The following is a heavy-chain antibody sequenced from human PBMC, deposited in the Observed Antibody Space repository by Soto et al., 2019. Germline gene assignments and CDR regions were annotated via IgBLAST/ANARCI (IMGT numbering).Heavy chain of an antibody. CDR2: IYHSGST. D-gene: IGHD3-3*02. V-gene: IGHV4-38-2*01. CDR1: SYSISSGYY. Sequence: PSETLSLTCAVSSYSISSGYYWGWIRQPPGKGLEWVGNIYHSGSTYYNPSLKSRVTISVDTSKNQFSLKLSSVTAADTAVYYCARVISKVPDYWGQGTMVAVSS. CDR3: ARVISKVPDY. J-gene: IGHJ4*02.